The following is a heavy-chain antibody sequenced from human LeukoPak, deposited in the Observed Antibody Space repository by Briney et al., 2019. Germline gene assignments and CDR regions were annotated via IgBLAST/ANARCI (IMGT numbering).Heavy chain of an antibody. CDR3: ARSNTGGDGYGYGAINAFDI. Sequence: GGSLRLSCAASGFTFSGYAMHWVRQAPGKGLEYVSAISSNGGSTYYANSVKGRFTISRDNSKNTLYLHMGSLRAEDMAVYYCARSNTGGDGYGYGAINAFDIWGQGTMVTVSS. CDR1: GFTFSGYA. V-gene: IGHV3-64*01. D-gene: IGHD5-18*01. J-gene: IGHJ3*02. CDR2: ISSNGGST.